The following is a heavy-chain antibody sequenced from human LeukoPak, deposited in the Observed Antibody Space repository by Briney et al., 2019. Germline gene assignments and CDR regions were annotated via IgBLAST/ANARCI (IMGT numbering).Heavy chain of an antibody. Sequence: SETLSLTCTVSGASVNSGNYYWTWIRQPAGKRLEWIGRIYTSGTTNYNPSLKSRVTISIDASKNQFSLRLSSVTAADTAVYYCAIYSEGSGAFDIWGQGTMVTVSS. CDR1: GASVNSGNYY. V-gene: IGHV4-61*02. CDR2: IYTSGTT. CDR3: AIYSEGSGAFDI. D-gene: IGHD1-1*01. J-gene: IGHJ3*02.